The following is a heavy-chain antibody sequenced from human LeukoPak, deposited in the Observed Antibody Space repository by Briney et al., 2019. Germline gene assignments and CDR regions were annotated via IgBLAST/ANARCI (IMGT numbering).Heavy chain of an antibody. D-gene: IGHD1-26*01. J-gene: IGHJ6*03. Sequence: GGSLRLSCAASGFTFSSYAMTWVRQAPGKGLEWVSVIYSGGSTYYADSVKGRFTISRDNSKNTLYLQMNSLRAEDTAVYYCARDSVGATTYYYYMDVWGKGTTVTVSS. CDR1: GFTFSSYA. V-gene: IGHV3-66*02. CDR3: ARDSVGATTYYYYMDV. CDR2: IYSGGST.